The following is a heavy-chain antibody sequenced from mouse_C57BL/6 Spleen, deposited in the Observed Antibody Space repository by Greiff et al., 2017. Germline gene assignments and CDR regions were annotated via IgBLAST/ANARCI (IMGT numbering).Heavy chain of an antibody. CDR3: ARSYGIPFDY. CDR2: INPSSGYP. D-gene: IGHD2-1*01. Sequence: QVQLQQSGAELARPGASVKMSCTASGYTFTSYTMHWVKQRPGQGLEWIGYINPSSGYPKYNQKFKDKATLTADKSSSTAYMQLSSLTSEDSAVYYCARSYGIPFDYWGQGTTLTVSS. V-gene: IGHV1-4*01. J-gene: IGHJ2*01. CDR1: GYTFTSYT.